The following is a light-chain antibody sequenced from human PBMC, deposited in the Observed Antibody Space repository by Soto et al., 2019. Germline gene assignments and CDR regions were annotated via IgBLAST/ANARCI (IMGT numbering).Light chain of an antibody. CDR2: DNG. Sequence: SYELSQPPSVSVAPGQTATITCGGMSIGSKSVHWYQQKPGQAPVLVVYDNGDRPSGIPERFSSSNSENTATLTISRVEAGDEADYYCQVWDSSSDHVVIGGGTQLTVL. CDR1: SIGSKS. CDR3: QVWDSSSDHVV. J-gene: IGLJ2*01. V-gene: IGLV3-21*02.